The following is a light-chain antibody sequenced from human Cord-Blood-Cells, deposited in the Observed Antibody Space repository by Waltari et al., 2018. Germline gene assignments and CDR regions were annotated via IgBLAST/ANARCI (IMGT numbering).Light chain of an antibody. Sequence: VSGSPGQSITISCTGTSSDVGGYNYVSRYQQHPGKAPKLMIYDVSNRPSGVSNRFSGSKSGNTASLTISGLQAEDEADYYCSSYTSSSTPVVFGGGTKLTVL. CDR1: SSDVGGYNY. CDR3: SSYTSSSTPVV. CDR2: DVS. J-gene: IGLJ2*01. V-gene: IGLV2-14*04.